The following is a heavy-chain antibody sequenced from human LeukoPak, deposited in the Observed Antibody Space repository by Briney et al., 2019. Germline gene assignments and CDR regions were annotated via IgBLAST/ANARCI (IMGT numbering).Heavy chain of an antibody. CDR2: IHYSGST. CDR1: GGSVRSYY. J-gene: IGHJ4*02. D-gene: IGHD3-3*01. CDR3: AKSGLFYDFWSGQPG. Sequence: SETLSLTCSVSGGSVRSYYWSWIRQPPGKGLEWIGYIHYSGSTNYNPSLKSRVIISIDTSKDEFSLKLSSVTAADTAVYYCAKSGLFYDFWSGQPGWGQGVLVTVSS. V-gene: IGHV4-59*08.